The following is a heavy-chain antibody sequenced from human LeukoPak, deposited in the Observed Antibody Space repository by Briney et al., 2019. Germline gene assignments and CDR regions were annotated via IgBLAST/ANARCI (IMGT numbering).Heavy chain of an antibody. CDR2: ISSSGGST. CDR3: AKANVVAAMADWFDP. J-gene: IGHJ5*02. Sequence: GGSLRLSCAASGFTFSSYAMSWVRQAPGKGLEWVTAISSSGGSTYYADSVKGRFTISRDNSKNTLYLQMNSLRAEDTAVYYCAKANVVAAMADWFDPWGQGTLVTVSS. CDR1: GFTFSSYA. V-gene: IGHV3-23*01. D-gene: IGHD2-15*01.